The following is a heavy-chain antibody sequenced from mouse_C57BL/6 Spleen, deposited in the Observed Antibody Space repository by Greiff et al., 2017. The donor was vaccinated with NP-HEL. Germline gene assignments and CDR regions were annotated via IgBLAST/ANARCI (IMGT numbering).Heavy chain of an antibody. V-gene: IGHV1-52*01. CDR1: GYTFTSYW. CDR3: ARSYYGSSLYYFDY. J-gene: IGHJ2*01. CDR2: IDPSDSET. D-gene: IGHD1-1*01. Sequence: QVQLQQSGAELVRPGSSVKLSCKASGYTFTSYWMHWVKQRPIQGLEWIGNIDPSDSETHYNQKFKDKATLTVDKSSSTAYMQLSSLTSEDSAVYYCARSYYGSSLYYFDYWGKGTTLTVSS.